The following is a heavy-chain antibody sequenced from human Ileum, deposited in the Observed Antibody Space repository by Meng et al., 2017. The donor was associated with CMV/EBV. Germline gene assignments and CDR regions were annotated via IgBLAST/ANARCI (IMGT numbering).Heavy chain of an antibody. CDR1: GFIFSGRW. J-gene: IGHJ4*02. D-gene: IGHD1-1*01. CDR3: ATDLNWDNF. Sequence: GESLKISCTTSGFIFSGRWMTWVRQAPGKGLEGVANIKPDGSEKYYVDSVKGRFTISRDNAKNSLYLQMNSLRAEDTAVYYCATDLNWDNFWGQGTLVIVSS. V-gene: IGHV3-7*01. CDR2: IKPDGSEK.